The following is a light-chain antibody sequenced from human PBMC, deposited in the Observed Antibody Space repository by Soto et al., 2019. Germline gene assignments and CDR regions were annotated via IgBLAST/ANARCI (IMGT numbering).Light chain of an antibody. V-gene: IGLV2-14*01. Sequence: QLVLTQPASVSGSPGQSITISCTGTNTDIGGYKYVSWYQQHPGKAPKLMIFEVSNRPSGISSRFSGSKSGNTASLTISGLQAEDEADYYCNSYTFSGTQVFGGGTKLTVL. J-gene: IGLJ3*02. CDR1: NTDIGGYKY. CDR3: NSYTFSGTQV. CDR2: EVS.